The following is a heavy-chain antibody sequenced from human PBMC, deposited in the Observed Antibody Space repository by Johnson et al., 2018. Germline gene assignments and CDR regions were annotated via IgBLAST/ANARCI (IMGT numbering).Heavy chain of an antibody. CDR3: AKPFITMIVVAYYMDV. J-gene: IGHJ6*03. CDR1: GGSFSGYY. D-gene: IGHD3-22*01. Sequence: QVQLQQWGAGLLKPSETLSLTCAVYGGSFSGYYWSWIRQPPGKGLEWIGEINHSGSTNYNPSLKSRLTISVDTSKNQFSLKMSSVTAADTAVYYCAKPFITMIVVAYYMDVWGKGTTVTVSS. V-gene: IGHV4-34*01. CDR2: INHSGST.